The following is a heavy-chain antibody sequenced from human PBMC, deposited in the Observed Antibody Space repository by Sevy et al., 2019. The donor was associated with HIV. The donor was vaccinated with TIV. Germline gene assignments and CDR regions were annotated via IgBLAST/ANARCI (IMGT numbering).Heavy chain of an antibody. V-gene: IGHV3-11*04. CDR1: GFTFSDYY. J-gene: IGHJ6*02. CDR2: ISSSGSTI. D-gene: IGHD2-2*01. CDR3: ARDEPRYCSSTSCYYYYGMDV. Sequence: GGSLRLSCAASGFTFSDYYMSWIRQAPGKGLEWVSYISSSGSTIYYADSVKGRFTISRDNAKNSLYLQRNSLRAEDTAVYYCARDEPRYCSSTSCYYYYGMDVWGQGTTVTVSS.